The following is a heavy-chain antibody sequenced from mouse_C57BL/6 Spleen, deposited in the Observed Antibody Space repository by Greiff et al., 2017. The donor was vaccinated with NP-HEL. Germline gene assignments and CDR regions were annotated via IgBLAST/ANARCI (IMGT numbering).Heavy chain of an antibody. CDR1: GYTFTSYW. CDR2: IDPSDSYT. CDR3: ARGRGDYPYAMDY. J-gene: IGHJ4*01. Sequence: QVQLQQPGAELVKPGASVKLSCKASGYTFTSYWMQWVKQRPGQGLEWIGEIDPSDSYTNYNQKFKGKATLTVDTSSSTAYMQLSSLTSEDSAVYYCARGRGDYPYAMDYWGQGTSVTVSS. V-gene: IGHV1-50*01. D-gene: IGHD2-4*01.